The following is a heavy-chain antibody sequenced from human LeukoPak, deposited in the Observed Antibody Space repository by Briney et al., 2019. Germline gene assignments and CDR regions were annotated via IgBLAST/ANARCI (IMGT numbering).Heavy chain of an antibody. CDR1: GYTFTSYG. J-gene: IGHJ1*01. Sequence: ASVKVSCKASGYTFTSYGISWVRQAPGQGLEWMGWISAYNGNTNYAQKLQGRVTMTTDTSTSTAYMELRSLRSDDTAVYYCARGYDSSGYYRPAEYFQHWGQGTLVTVSS. CDR2: ISAYNGNT. D-gene: IGHD3-22*01. V-gene: IGHV1-18*01. CDR3: ARGYDSSGYYRPAEYFQH.